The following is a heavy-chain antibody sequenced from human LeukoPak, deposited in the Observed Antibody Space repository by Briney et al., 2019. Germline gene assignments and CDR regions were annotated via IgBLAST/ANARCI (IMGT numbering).Heavy chain of an antibody. J-gene: IGHJ4*02. CDR1: GFTFNNYF. CDR3: VNLGYCTTSSCQP. D-gene: IGHD2-2*01. CDR2: ITSDGSGT. V-gene: IGHV3-74*01. Sequence: GGSLRLSCAASGFTFNNYFMHWVRQAPGKGLVWVSRITSDGSGTNYADSVKGRFTISRDNAKNTLYLQMNSLRIEDTAVYYCVNLGYCTTSSCQPWGQGTLVTVSS.